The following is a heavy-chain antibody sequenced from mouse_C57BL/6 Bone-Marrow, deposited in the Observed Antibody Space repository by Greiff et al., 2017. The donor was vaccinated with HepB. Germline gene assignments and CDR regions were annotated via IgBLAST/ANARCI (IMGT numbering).Heavy chain of an antibody. CDR2: ISYDGSN. Sequence: ESGPGLVKPSQSLSLTCSVTGYSITSGYYWNWIRQFPGNKLEWMGYISYDGSNNYNPSLKNRISITRDTSKNQFFLKLNSVTTEDTATYYCARAPITTVVPFDYWGQGTTLTVSS. V-gene: IGHV3-6*01. D-gene: IGHD1-1*01. CDR3: ARAPITTVVPFDY. J-gene: IGHJ2*01. CDR1: GYSITSGYY.